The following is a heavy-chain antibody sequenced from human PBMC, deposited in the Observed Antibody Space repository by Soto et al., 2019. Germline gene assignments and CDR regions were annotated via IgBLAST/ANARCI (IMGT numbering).Heavy chain of an antibody. V-gene: IGHV1-69*04. CDR1: GGTFSTYT. D-gene: IGHD4-4*01. CDR2: IIPIIGII. Sequence: SVKVSCKASGGTFSTYTITWVRQAPGQGLEWMGRIIPIIGIINYAQKFQGRVTISADKFTGTAYMELTGLRSDDAAVYYCAGDPDSHYNDSHASSYPWGQGTLVTVSS. CDR3: AGDPDSHYNDSHASSYP. J-gene: IGHJ5*02.